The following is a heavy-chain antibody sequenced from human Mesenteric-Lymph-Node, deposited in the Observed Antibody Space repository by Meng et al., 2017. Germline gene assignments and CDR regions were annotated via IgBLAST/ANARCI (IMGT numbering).Heavy chain of an antibody. V-gene: IGHV3-11*04. CDR2: ICTSDSTI. D-gene: IGHD6-19*01. Sequence: VQLVGCGGSLVKLGGSRGLACAAPEFTFRDYCMSWIRQAQGKGLEWVSCICTSDSTIYYADSVKGRFTISRDNAKNSLFLQMNNLRAEDTAVYYCARGWGSGWYHCDNWGQGTLVTVSS. CDR1: EFTFRDYC. CDR3: ARGWGSGWYHCDN. J-gene: IGHJ4*02.